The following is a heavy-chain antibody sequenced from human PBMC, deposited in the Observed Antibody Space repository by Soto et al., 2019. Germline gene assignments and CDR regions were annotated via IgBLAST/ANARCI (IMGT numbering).Heavy chain of an antibody. Sequence: QVQLVESGGGVVQPGRSLRLSCAASGFTFSNYGMHWVRQAPGKGLEWVAVIWYDESKKYYADSVKGRFTISRDSSKNTLDLQMNGLRAEDTAVYYCARGGGLSEGGYWGQGTLVTVSS. CDR2: IWYDESKK. V-gene: IGHV3-33*01. J-gene: IGHJ4*02. CDR1: GFTFSNYG. CDR3: ARGGGLSEGGY. D-gene: IGHD3-16*02.